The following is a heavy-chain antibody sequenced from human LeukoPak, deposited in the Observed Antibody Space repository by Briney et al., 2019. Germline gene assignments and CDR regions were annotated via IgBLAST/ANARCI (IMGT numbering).Heavy chain of an antibody. CDR2: INTSGGST. CDR3: ARVGAYYYDSSGYRPDSGFDY. V-gene: IGHV1-46*03. CDR1: GYTFTSYY. J-gene: IGHJ4*02. Sequence: ASVKVSSKASGYTFTSYYMHWVRQAPGQGLEWMGIINTSGGSTSYAQKFQGRVTITRDTSTSTVYMALSSLRSEDTAVYYCARVGAYYYDSSGYRPDSGFDYWGQGTLVTVSS. D-gene: IGHD3-22*01.